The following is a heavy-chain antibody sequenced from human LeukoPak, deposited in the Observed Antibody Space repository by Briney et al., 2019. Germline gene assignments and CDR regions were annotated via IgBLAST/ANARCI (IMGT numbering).Heavy chain of an antibody. J-gene: IGHJ4*02. CDR3: ARRLFTNYFDY. D-gene: IGHD2-2*01. CDR2: IFYSGNT. CDR1: GGSIINSNYY. Sequence: SETLSLTCTVSGGSIINSNYYWGWLRQPPGKGLEWIGNIFYSGNTYYNVSLKSRVSISVDTSKNQFSLKVSSVTATDTAVYFCARRLFTNYFDYWGQGILVTVSS. V-gene: IGHV4-39*01.